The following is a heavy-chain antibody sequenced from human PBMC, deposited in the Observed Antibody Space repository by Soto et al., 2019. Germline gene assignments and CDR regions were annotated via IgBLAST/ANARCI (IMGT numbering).Heavy chain of an antibody. V-gene: IGHV3-74*01. CDR1: GLSFSGYW. Sequence: EGQLVESGGHLVQSGGSLRLSCAASGLSFSGYWMHWVRQAPGKGLVWVSCINGDGAIAKYADSVKGRFTITRDNAKNTLYLQMNSLRVDDTAVYYCTRELRNKRFDPWGQGTLVTVSS. D-gene: IGHD1-1*01. CDR2: INGDGAIA. CDR3: TRELRNKRFDP. J-gene: IGHJ5*02.